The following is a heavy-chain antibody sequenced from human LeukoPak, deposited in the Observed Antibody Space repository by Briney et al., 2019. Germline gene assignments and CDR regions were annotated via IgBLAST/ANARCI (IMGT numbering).Heavy chain of an antibody. V-gene: IGHV3-11*06. Sequence: PGGSLGLSCEASGFTFSDYHMTWIRQAPGKGLEWVSYISSSSTYTNYADSVKGRFTISRDNAKNSLYLQMNSLRAEDTAVYYCAREPSKQHLDIWGQGTLVTVSS. D-gene: IGHD6-13*01. CDR3: AREPSKQHLDI. J-gene: IGHJ4*02. CDR1: GFTFSDYH. CDR2: ISSSSTYT.